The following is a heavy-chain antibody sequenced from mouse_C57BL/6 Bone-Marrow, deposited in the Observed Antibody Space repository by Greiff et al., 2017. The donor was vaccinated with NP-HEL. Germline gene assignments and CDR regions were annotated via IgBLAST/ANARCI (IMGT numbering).Heavy chain of an antibody. V-gene: IGHV4-1*01. J-gene: IGHJ3*01. Sequence: EVQVEESGGGLVQPGGSLKLSCAASGIDFSRYWMSWVRRAPGKGLEWIGEINPDSSTINYAPSLKDKFIISRDKDKNTLYLQMSNVGSEDTALYYCALLRWGFAYWGQGTLVTVSA. CDR3: ALLRWGFAY. D-gene: IGHD1-1*01. CDR2: INPDSSTI. CDR1: GIDFSRYW.